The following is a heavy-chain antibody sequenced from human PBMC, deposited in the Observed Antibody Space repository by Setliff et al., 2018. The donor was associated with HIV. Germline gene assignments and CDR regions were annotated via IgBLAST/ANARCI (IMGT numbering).Heavy chain of an antibody. CDR1: GESFNTYF. V-gene: IGHV4-34*01. J-gene: IGHJ4*02. CDR2: INHSGST. CDR3: ATGLIMAPDY. Sequence: SETLSLTCAVYGESFNTYFWSWIRQPPGKGLEWIGQINHSGSTNYNPSLRSRATISIGTSKNQFSLKLSSVTAADTAVYYCATGLIMAPDYWGQGSLVTVSS. D-gene: IGHD2-8*01.